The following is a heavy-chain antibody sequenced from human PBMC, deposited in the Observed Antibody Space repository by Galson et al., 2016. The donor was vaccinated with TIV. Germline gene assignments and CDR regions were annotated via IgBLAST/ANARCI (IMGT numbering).Heavy chain of an antibody. CDR2: IYPGDSDT. Sequence: QSGAEVKKPGESLKISCKGSGYSFTNSYIAWVRQMPGKGLEWMAIIYPGDSDTRYSPSFQGRVTISADKSISTAYLQWSSLKASDTAMYFCARVVTSTSPFDYWGQGTLVTVSS. V-gene: IGHV5-51*03. CDR3: ARVVTSTSPFDY. J-gene: IGHJ4*02. D-gene: IGHD3-22*01. CDR1: GYSFTNSY.